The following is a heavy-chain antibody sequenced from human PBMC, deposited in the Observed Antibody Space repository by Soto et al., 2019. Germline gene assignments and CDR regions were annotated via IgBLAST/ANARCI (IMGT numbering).Heavy chain of an antibody. CDR1: GFTFSSYA. V-gene: IGHV3-23*01. Sequence: PGGSLRLSCTASGFTFSSYAMSWVRQAPGKGLEWVSSMTGGGGSTYYADSVKGRFTISRDKSKNTLYLQMNSLRAEDTAVYYCAKHAYYDFWSGLPGMDVWGQGTTVTVSS. J-gene: IGHJ6*02. CDR3: AKHAYYDFWSGLPGMDV. D-gene: IGHD3-3*01. CDR2: MTGGGGST.